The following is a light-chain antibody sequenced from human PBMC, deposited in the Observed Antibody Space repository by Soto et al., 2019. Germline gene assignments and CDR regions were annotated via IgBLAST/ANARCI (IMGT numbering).Light chain of an antibody. CDR1: SSDVGSYNS. Sequence: QSALTQPASVWGSPGQSIAISCNGTSSDVGSYNSVSWYQQYPGKAPKLMIHDVNNRPSGVSDRCSGSKAGNTAPLTISRLQAEDEADYYCSSVTRSTSYVFGSGTKLTVL. J-gene: IGLJ1*01. CDR3: SSVTRSTSYV. V-gene: IGLV2-14*01. CDR2: DVN.